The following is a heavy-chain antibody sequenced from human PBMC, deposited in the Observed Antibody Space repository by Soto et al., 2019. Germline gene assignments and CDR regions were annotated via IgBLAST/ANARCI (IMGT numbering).Heavy chain of an antibody. J-gene: IGHJ6*02. V-gene: IGHV3-21*01. D-gene: IGHD3-3*01. CDR3: ARVYQFYDFWSGRQAYYGMDV. CDR1: GFTFSSYS. Sequence: GGSLRLSCAASGFTFSSYSMNWVRQAPGKGLEWVSSISSSSSYIYYADSVKGRFTISRDNAKNSLYLQMNSLRAEDTAVYYCARVYQFYDFWSGRQAYYGMDVWGQGTTVTVSS. CDR2: ISSSSSYI.